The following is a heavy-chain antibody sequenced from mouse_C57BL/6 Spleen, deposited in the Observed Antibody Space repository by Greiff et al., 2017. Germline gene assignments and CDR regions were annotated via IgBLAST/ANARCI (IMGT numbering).Heavy chain of an antibody. V-gene: IGHV1-55*01. J-gene: IGHJ3*01. Sequence: QVQLQQPGAELVKPGASVKMSCKASGYTFTSYWITWVKQRPGQGLEWIGDIDPGSGSTNYNQKFKGKATLTVDTSSSTAYMQLSSLTSEDSAVYYCAHLITTVGPYWGQGTLVTVSA. CDR2: IDPGSGST. D-gene: IGHD1-1*01. CDR1: GYTFTSYW. CDR3: AHLITTVGPY.